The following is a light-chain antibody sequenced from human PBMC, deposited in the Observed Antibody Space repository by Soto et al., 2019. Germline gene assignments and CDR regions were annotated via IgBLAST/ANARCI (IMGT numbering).Light chain of an antibody. V-gene: IGLV1-44*01. CDR2: TNN. CDR1: SSNIGVNT. Sequence: QSALTQPPSASGTPGQGVTISCSGGSSNIGVNTVNWYQQLPGMAPKLLIHTNNQRPSGVPDRFSGSKSGTSASLAISRLQSEDEADYYCASCDDSLHGVTFGGGTKVTVL. J-gene: IGLJ2*01. CDR3: ASCDDSLHGVT.